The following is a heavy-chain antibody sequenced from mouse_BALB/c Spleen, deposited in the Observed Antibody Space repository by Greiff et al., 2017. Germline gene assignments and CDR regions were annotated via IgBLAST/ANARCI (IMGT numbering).Heavy chain of an antibody. Sequence: QVQLQQSGPELVRPGVSVKISCKGSGYTFTDYAMHWVKQSHAKSLEWIGVISTYSGNTNYTQNFKGKSTMTVDKSSSTAYMELARLTSEDSAIYYCASPYYYGSSPAWFAYWGQGTLVTVSA. CDR3: ASPYYYGSSPAWFAY. J-gene: IGHJ3*01. CDR1: GYTFTDYA. CDR2: ISTYSGNT. D-gene: IGHD1-1*01. V-gene: IGHV1-67*01.